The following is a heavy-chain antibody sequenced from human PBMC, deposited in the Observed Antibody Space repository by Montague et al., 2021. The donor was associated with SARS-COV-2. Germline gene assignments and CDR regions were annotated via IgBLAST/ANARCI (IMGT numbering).Heavy chain of an antibody. V-gene: IGHV4-59*08. D-gene: IGHD6-19*01. Sequence: SETLSLTCTVSAGSISSYYWSWIRQPPGKGLEWVGYIYYSGSTNYNPSLQSRVTISVDMSKNQVSLNLSSVTAADTAVYYCARHEEATGWYANFDLWGRGALVPVSS. CDR3: ARHEEATGWYANFDL. J-gene: IGHJ2*01. CDR2: IYYSGST. CDR1: AGSISSYY.